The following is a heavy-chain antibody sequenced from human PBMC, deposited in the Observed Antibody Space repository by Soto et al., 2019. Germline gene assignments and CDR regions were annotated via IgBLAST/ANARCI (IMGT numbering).Heavy chain of an antibody. CDR2: IWYDGSNK. J-gene: IGHJ4*02. CDR1: GFTFSSYG. V-gene: IGHV3-33*01. D-gene: IGHD3-10*01. Sequence: ESGGGVVQPGRSLRLSCAASGFTFSSYGMHWVRQAPGKGLEWVAVIWYDGSNKYYADSVKGRFTISRDNSKNTLYLQMNSLRAEDTAVYYCARDPLGYYYGSGSEEGIDYWGQGTLVTVSS. CDR3: ARDPLGYYYGSGSEEGIDY.